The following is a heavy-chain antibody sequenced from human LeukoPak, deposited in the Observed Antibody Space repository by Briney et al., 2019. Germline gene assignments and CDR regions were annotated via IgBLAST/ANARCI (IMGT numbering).Heavy chain of an antibody. CDR2: IKQDGSEK. D-gene: IGHD6-13*01. CDR3: TRTSVAAAGVY. V-gene: IGHV3-7*01. J-gene: IGHJ4*02. Sequence: PGGSLRLSCIGSGFTISDYWMTWVRQAPGKGLAWLANIKQDGSEKYYVDSVKGRFTISRDNAKNSLYLQINSLSAEDTAVYYCTRTSVAAAGVYWGQGTLVIVSS. CDR1: GFTISDYW.